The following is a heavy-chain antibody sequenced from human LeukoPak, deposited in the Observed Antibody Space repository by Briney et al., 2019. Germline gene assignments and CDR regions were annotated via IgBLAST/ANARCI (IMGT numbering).Heavy chain of an antibody. D-gene: IGHD5-18*01. Sequence: SGGSLRLSCAASGFTFSSYAMSWVRQASGKGLEWVSAISGSGGSTYYADSVKGRFTISRDNSKNTLYLQMNSLRAEDTAVYYCAKSSGYSYGSIDYWGQGTLVTVSS. V-gene: IGHV3-23*01. J-gene: IGHJ4*02. CDR3: AKSSGYSYGSIDY. CDR1: GFTFSSYA. CDR2: ISGSGGST.